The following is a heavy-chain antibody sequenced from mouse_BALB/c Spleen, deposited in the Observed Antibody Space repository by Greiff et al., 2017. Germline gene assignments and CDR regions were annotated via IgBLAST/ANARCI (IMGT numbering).Heavy chain of an antibody. D-gene: IGHD1-1*01. CDR3: ASPITTVHAMDY. J-gene: IGHJ4*01. CDR2: IDPANGNT. Sequence: EVKLMESGAELVKPGASVKLSCTASGFNIKDTYMHWVKQRPEQGLEWIGRIDPANGNTKYDPKFQGKATITADTSSNTAYLQLSSLTSEDTAVYYCASPITTVHAMDYWGQGTSVTVSS. V-gene: IGHV14-3*02. CDR1: GFNIKDTY.